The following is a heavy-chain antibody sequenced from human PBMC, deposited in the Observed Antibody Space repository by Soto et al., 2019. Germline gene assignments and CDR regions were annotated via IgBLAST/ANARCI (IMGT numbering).Heavy chain of an antibody. CDR1: VGSISSGYYY. CDR3: ALSSGKLLWFGEPFSGSGFGP. V-gene: IGHV4-39*01. Sequence: PSETLSFTCTVSVGSISSGYYYWGWIRHPPGKGLEWIGTSYYTWSTYYDPSLKSRVTISVDTSKNQFSLKLTSVTAADTAVYPCALSSGKLLWFGEPFSGSGFGPWGQGTMVSVSS. D-gene: IGHD3-10*01. J-gene: IGHJ5*02. CDR2: SYYTWST.